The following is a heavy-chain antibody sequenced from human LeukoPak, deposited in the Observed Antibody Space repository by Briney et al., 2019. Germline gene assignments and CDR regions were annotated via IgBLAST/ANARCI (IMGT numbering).Heavy chain of an antibody. Sequence: GGSLRLSCAASGFTFSSYWMHWVRQAPGKGLVWVSRINSDGSSTSYADSVKGRFTISRDNAKNTLYLQMNSLRAEDTAVYYCAKDRRPTYYSDSSGYYFRDAFDIWGQGTMVTVSS. CDR3: AKDRRPTYYSDSSGYYFRDAFDI. CDR2: INSDGSST. J-gene: IGHJ3*02. V-gene: IGHV3-74*01. D-gene: IGHD3-22*01. CDR1: GFTFSSYW.